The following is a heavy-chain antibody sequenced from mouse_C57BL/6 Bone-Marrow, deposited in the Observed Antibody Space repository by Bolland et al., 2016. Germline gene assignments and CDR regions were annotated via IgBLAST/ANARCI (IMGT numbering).Heavy chain of an antibody. V-gene: IGHV1-56*01. J-gene: IGHJ4*01. CDR2: GST. Sequence: GSTYYNEKFKGKATLTVDTSSSTAYMQLSSLTSEDSAVYFCARYDYPMDYWGQGT. D-gene: IGHD2-4*01. CDR3: ARYDYPMDY.